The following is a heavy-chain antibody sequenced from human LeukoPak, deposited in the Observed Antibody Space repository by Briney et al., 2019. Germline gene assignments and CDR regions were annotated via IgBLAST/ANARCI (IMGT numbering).Heavy chain of an antibody. Sequence: SETLSLTCTVSGGSITSYYWSWIRQPPGKGLEWIGYIYNSGRTNYNPSLKSRVTISADTSKNQFSLNLTSVTAADTAVYYCARGHRVRGVLRWFDPWGQGTLVTVSS. D-gene: IGHD3-10*01. CDR2: IYNSGRT. V-gene: IGHV4-59*01. J-gene: IGHJ5*02. CDR1: GGSITSYY. CDR3: ARGHRVRGVLRWFDP.